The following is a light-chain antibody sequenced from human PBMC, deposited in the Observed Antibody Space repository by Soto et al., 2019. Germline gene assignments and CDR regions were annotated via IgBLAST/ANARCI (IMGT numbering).Light chain of an antibody. CDR3: QHYGTSAL. V-gene: IGKV3-20*01. CDR2: AS. J-gene: IGKJ3*01. CDR1: QSVSDMY. Sequence: EIVLTQSPGTLSLSPGERATLSCRASQSVSDMYLAWYQQKPGQAPGLLIYASNRATGIPDRFSGSGSGTDFTLTISRLEPDDFAVYYCQHYGTSALFGPGTKVEIK.